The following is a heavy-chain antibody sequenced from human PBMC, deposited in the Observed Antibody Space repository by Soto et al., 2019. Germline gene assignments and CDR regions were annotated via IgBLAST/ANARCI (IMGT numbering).Heavy chain of an antibody. J-gene: IGHJ6*02. CDR3: ARHYCSSTSCYPVYYYYYGMDV. V-gene: IGHV5-51*01. CDR2: IYPGDSDT. Sequence: GESLKISCKGSGYSFTSYWIGWVRQMPGRGLEWMGIIYPGDSDTRYSPSFQGQVTISADKSISTAYLQWSSLKASDTAMYYCARHYCSSTSCYPVYYYYYGMDVWGQGTTVTVSS. D-gene: IGHD2-2*01. CDR1: GYSFTSYW.